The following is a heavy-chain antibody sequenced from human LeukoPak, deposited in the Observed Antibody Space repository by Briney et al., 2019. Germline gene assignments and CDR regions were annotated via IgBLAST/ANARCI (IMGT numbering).Heavy chain of an antibody. Sequence: GGSLRLSCAASGFSFSNYAMSWVRQAPGKGLEWVSSISDSGAATYYADSVRGRFTISRDNSKNTLYLQLNSLGAEDTAVYYCAKIAPWGAVTTTDGFDYWGQGTLVTVSS. CDR2: ISDSGAAT. CDR3: AKIAPWGAVTTTDGFDY. V-gene: IGHV3-23*01. CDR1: GFSFSNYA. J-gene: IGHJ4*02. D-gene: IGHD4-17*01.